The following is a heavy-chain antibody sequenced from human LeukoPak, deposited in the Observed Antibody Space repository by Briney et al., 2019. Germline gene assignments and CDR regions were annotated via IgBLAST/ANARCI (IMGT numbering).Heavy chain of an antibody. J-gene: IGHJ4*02. Sequence: GWSLRLSCAASGFTFSSYSMNWVRQAPGKGLEWVSYISSSSSTIYYADSVKGRFTISRDNAKNSLYLQMNSLRAEDTAVYYCARGEFEDTFDYWGQGTLVTASS. D-gene: IGHD3-10*01. V-gene: IGHV3-48*04. CDR3: ARGEFEDTFDY. CDR2: ISSSSSTI. CDR1: GFTFSSYS.